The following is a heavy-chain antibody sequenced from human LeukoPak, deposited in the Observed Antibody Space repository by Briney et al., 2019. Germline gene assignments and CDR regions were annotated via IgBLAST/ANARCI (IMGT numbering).Heavy chain of an antibody. V-gene: IGHV4-38-2*02. D-gene: IGHD3-3*01. Sequence: SETLSLTCTVSGYSISSGYYWGWIRQPPGKGREWIGSIYHSGSTYYNPSIKSRVTISGDTSKNQFSLKLSSVTAADTAVYYCASHAPPITIFGVVIIVGIGPFDYWGQGTLVTVSS. CDR2: IYHSGST. CDR1: GYSISSGYY. J-gene: IGHJ4*02. CDR3: ASHAPPITIFGVVIIVGIGPFDY.